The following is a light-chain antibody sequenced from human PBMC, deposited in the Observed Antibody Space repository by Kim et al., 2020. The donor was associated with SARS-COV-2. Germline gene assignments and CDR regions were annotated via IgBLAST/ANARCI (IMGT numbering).Light chain of an antibody. CDR3: QQSHGFPYS. V-gene: IGKV1-39*01. CDR1: QSVSTS. Sequence: DIQMTQSPSSLSASVGNRVTITCRASQSVSTSVNWYQQQPGKAPKLLVYAVSSLQSGGPSRFSGSGSGTAFTFTINSLQPGGFGIYYCQQSHGFPYSFGQGTSLEI. CDR2: AVS. J-gene: IGKJ2*03.